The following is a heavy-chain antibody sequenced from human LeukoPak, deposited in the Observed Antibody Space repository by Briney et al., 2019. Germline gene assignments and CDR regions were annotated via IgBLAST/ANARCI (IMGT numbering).Heavy chain of an antibody. D-gene: IGHD5-18*01. J-gene: IGHJ4*02. CDR3: ASGGYSYDMDY. Sequence: PGGSLRLSCAASGFTFSNNAMHWVRQAPGKGLEWVAVISYDGSNKYYADSVKGRFTISRDNSKNTLYLQMNSLRAEDTAVYYCASGGYSYDMDYWGQGTLVTVSS. V-gene: IGHV3-30-3*01. CDR2: ISYDGSNK. CDR1: GFTFSNNA.